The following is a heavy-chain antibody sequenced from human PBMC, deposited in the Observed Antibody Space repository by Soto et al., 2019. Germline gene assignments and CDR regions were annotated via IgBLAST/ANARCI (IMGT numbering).Heavy chain of an antibody. CDR2: IYHSGST. D-gene: IGHD3-22*01. CDR3: ASVGAYNDNSGYYRP. J-gene: IGHJ5*02. Sequence: PSETLSLTCIVSGGSVSSSNWWSWVRQPPGKGLEWIGEIYHSGSTTYNPSLKSRATISVDKSENQFSLRLKSVTAADTAVYYCASVGAYNDNSGYYRPWG. CDR1: GGSVSSSNW. V-gene: IGHV4-4*02.